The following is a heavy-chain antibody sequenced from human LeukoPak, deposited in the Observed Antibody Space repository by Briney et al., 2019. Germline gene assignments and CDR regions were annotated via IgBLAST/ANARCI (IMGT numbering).Heavy chain of an antibody. CDR2: IYCTGST. Sequence: SETLSLTCTVSGGSISSGDYYWTWIRQHPGKGLEWIGYIYCTGSTYYNPSLRSRVTMSVDTSKNQFSLNLNSVTAADTAVYYCARGDSSGAENAFDIWGQGTMVTVSS. CDR1: GGSISSGDYY. D-gene: IGHD3-22*01. J-gene: IGHJ3*02. CDR3: ARGDSSGAENAFDI. V-gene: IGHV4-31*03.